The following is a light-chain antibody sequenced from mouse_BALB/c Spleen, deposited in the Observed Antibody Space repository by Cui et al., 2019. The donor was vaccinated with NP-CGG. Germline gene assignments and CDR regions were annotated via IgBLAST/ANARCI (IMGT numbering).Light chain of an antibody. CDR2: GTN. J-gene: IGLJ1*01. Sequence: AVVTQESALTTSPGEKVTLTCRSSTGAVTTTNYANWVQEKPDHLFTGLIGGTNNRVPGVPARFSGSLIGDKAALTITGAQTEDEAIYFCALWYSNHWVFGGGTKLTVL. V-gene: IGLV1*01. CDR1: TGAVTTTNY. CDR3: ALWYSNHWV.